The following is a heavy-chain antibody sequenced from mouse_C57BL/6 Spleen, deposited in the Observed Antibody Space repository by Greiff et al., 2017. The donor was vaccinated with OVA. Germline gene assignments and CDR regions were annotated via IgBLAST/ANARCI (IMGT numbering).Heavy chain of an antibody. CDR1: GYTFTSYW. V-gene: IGHV1-72*01. CDR2: IDPNSGGT. CDR3: AKGDEYLYYAMDY. Sequence: QVQLQQPGAELVKPGASVKLSCKASGYTFTSYWMHWVKQRPGRGLEWIGSIDPNSGGTKYNEKFKSKATLTVDKPSSTAYMQLSSLTSEDSAVYYCAKGDEYLYYAMDYWGQGTSVTVSS. J-gene: IGHJ4*01. D-gene: IGHD5-2*01.